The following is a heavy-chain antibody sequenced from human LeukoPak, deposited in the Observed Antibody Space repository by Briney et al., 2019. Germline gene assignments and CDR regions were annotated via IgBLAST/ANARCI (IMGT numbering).Heavy chain of an antibody. V-gene: IGHV4-59*01. D-gene: IGHD6-19*01. Sequence: SETLSLTCSVSGGSMSSYYWSWIRQSPGKGLEWIGNIYSSGGTNYNPSLKSRVTISIDTSTNQFSLKLTSVTPADAAVYYCARPNQWLIPYFFDSWGQGYMVTVSS. CDR2: IYSSGGT. CDR3: ARPNQWLIPYFFDS. J-gene: IGHJ4*02. CDR1: GGSMSSYY.